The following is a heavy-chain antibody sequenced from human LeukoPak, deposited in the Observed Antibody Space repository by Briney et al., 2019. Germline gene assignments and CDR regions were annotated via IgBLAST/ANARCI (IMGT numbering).Heavy chain of an antibody. J-gene: IGHJ4*02. CDR2: LSGSGGST. V-gene: IGHV3-23*01. CDR1: GFTFSSYV. D-gene: IGHD3-10*01. CDR3: AKVLGLLPDYFDY. Sequence: GGSLRLSCAASGFTFSSYVMSWVRQAPGKGLEWVSALSGSGGSTYYADSVKGRLTISKDNSKNTLYLQMNSLRAEDTAVYYCAKVLGLLPDYFDYWGQGTLVTVSS.